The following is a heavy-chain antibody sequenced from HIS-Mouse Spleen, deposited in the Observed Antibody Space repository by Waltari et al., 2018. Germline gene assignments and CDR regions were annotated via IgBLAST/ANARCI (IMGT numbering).Heavy chain of an antibody. V-gene: IGHV4-39*07. D-gene: IGHD6-13*01. Sequence: QLQLQESGPGLVTPSETLSPTCTVSGGSISSSHYYWGWYRQPPGKGLEGIGSIYYSGSTYYNPSLKRRVTISVDTSKNQFSLKLSSVTAADTAVYYCAREIPYSSSWYDWYFDLWGRGTLVTVSS. J-gene: IGHJ2*01. CDR3: AREIPYSSSWYDWYFDL. CDR1: GGSISSSHYY. CDR2: IYYSGST.